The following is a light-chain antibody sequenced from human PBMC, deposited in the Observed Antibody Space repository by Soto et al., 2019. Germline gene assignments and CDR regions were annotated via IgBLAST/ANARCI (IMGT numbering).Light chain of an antibody. V-gene: IGKV3-15*01. J-gene: IGKJ4*01. CDR3: QQYNKWPLT. CDR1: QSVSSN. Sequence: EIVMTQSPATLSVSPGERVTLSCRASQSVSSNLAWYQQKPGQAPGLLIYGASTRATGIPATFSGSGSGTEFTLTISSLQSEDFAVYYCQQYNKWPLTFGGGTKVEI. CDR2: GAS.